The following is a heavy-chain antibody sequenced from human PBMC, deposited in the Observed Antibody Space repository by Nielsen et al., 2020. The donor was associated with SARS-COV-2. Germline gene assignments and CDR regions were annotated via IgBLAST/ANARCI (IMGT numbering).Heavy chain of an antibody. CDR2: IYHSGST. CDR3: ARMAGGFYAVNWFDP. Sequence: RQAPGKGLEWIGEIYHSGSTNYNPSLKSRVTISVDTSKNQFSLKLSSVTAADTAVYYCARMAGGFYAVNWFDPWGQGTLVTASS. V-gene: IGHV4-34*01. J-gene: IGHJ5*02. D-gene: IGHD2-2*01.